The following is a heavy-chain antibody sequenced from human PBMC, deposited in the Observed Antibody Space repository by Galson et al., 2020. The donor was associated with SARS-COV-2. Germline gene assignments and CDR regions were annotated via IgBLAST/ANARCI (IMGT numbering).Heavy chain of an antibody. V-gene: IGHV4-30-2*01. J-gene: IGHJ3*02. CDR3: ARQGDLAYCGGDCYSAFDI. D-gene: IGHD2-21*01. CDR2: IYHSGST. CDR1: GGSISSGGYS. Sequence: SQTLSLTCAVSGGSISSGGYSWSWIRQPPGKGLEWIGYIYHSGSTYYNPSLKSRVTISVDRSKNQFSLKLSSVTAADTAVYYCARQGDLAYCGGDCYSAFDIWGQGTMVTVSS.